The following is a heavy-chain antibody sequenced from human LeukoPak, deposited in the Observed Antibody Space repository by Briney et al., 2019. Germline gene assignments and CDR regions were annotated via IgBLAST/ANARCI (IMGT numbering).Heavy chain of an antibody. CDR3: AKDRSYDSSGYSIDY. J-gene: IGHJ4*02. D-gene: IGHD3-22*01. CDR2: ISGSGGST. CDR1: GFTFSSYG. V-gene: IGHV3-23*01. Sequence: GGSLRLSCAASGFTFSSYGMHWVRQAPGKGLEWVSAISGSGGSTYYADSVKGRFTISRDNSKNTLYLQMNSLRAEDTAVYYCAKDRSYDSSGYSIDYWGQGTLVTVSS.